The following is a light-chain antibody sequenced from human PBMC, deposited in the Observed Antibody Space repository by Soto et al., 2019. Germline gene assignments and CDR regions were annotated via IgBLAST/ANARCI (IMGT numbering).Light chain of an antibody. CDR2: VNSDGSH. J-gene: IGLJ3*02. CDR3: QTWGTGPWV. V-gene: IGLV4-69*01. Sequence: QLVLTQSPSASASLGASVKLTCSLSSGHSTYAIAWHQQRPQKGPRYLMKVNSDGSHRKGDGIPDRFSGSSSGAGRYLTISSLQSEDEADYYCQTWGTGPWVFGGGTQLTVL. CDR1: SGHSTYA.